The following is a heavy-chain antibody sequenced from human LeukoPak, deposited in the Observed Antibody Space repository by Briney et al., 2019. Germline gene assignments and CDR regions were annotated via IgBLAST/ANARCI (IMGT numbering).Heavy chain of an antibody. CDR2: INPSGGST. CDR3: ARANPIKSDWIDP. J-gene: IGHJ5*02. CDR1: GYTFTSYY. Sequence: ASVKVSCKASGYTFTSYYMHWVRQAPGQGLEWMGIINPSGGSTSYARKFQGRVTMTRDMSTSSVYMELSSLRSEDTALYYCARANPIKSDWIDPWGQGTLVNVSS. D-gene: IGHD5-24*01. V-gene: IGHV1-46*01.